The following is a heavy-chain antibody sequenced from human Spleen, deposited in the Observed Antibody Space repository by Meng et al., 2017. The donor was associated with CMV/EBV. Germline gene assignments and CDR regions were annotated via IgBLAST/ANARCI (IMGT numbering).Heavy chain of an antibody. Sequence: SETLSLTCGVYGGSFDGYNGTWIRQPPGKGLEWMGEINDRGSTGYSPALKSRVTMSVDTSKKQFSLKLSSVTAADTAVYYWARGRGEVGDWFDPWGQGTRVTV. J-gene: IGHJ5*02. CDR3: ARGRGEVGDWFDP. D-gene: IGHD3-10*01. CDR1: GGSFDGYN. CDR2: INDRGST. V-gene: IGHV4-34*01.